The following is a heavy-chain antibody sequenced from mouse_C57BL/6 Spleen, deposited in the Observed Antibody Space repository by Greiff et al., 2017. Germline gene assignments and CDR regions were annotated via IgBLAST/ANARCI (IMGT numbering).Heavy chain of an antibody. CDR1: GYAFSSSW. V-gene: IGHV1-82*01. Sequence: QVQLKESGPELVKPGASVKISCKASGYAFSSSWMNWVKQRPGKGLEWIGRIYPGDGDTNYNEKFKSKATLTVDKPSSTAYMQLSSLTSEDSAVYYCARDDYDGPFDYWGQGTTLTVSS. CDR2: IYPGDGDT. J-gene: IGHJ2*01. CDR3: ARDDYDGPFDY. D-gene: IGHD2-4*01.